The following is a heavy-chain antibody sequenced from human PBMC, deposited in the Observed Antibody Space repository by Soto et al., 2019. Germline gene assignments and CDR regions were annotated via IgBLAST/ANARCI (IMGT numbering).Heavy chain of an antibody. CDR3: AKRGVDTFGLSY. V-gene: IGHV3-74*01. CDR1: GFTFSSFW. D-gene: IGHD3-10*01. J-gene: IGHJ4*02. Sequence: EVQLVESGGGLVQPGGSLRLSCAVSGFTFSSFWMHWVRQAPGEGLVWVSRINTDGSSTSYADSVKGRFTISRDNAKNKLYLHMNSLRVEDTAMYYCAKRGVDTFGLSYWGQGTLVTVSS. CDR2: INTDGSST.